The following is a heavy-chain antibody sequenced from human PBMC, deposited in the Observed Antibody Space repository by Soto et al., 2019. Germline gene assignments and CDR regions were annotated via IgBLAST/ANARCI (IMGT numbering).Heavy chain of an antibody. J-gene: IGHJ4*02. CDR3: ARDSGYYYDSSAQRFDY. Sequence: QVQLVQSGAEVKKPGSSVKVSCKASGGTFSSYAISWVRQAPGQGLEWMGGIIPIFGTANYAQKFQGRVTITADKSTSTAYMELSSLRSEETVVYHCARDSGYYYDSSAQRFDYWGQGTLVTVSS. CDR2: IIPIFGTA. D-gene: IGHD3-22*01. V-gene: IGHV1-69*06. CDR1: GGTFSSYA.